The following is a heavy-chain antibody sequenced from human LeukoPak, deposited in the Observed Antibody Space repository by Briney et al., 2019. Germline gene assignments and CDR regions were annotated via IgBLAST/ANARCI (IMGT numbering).Heavy chain of an antibody. V-gene: IGHV3-30*02. Sequence: GGTLTLSCAASGFTFSSYGMHWLRQAPPRGLLEVAFIRYDGSNNYYAPSVKSRFTISRDNSKNTLYLQMNSLSAEDPAVYYCAKEDYDYVWGSYRHFDYWGQGTLVTVSS. D-gene: IGHD3-16*02. CDR1: GFTFSSYG. CDR2: IRYDGSNN. CDR3: AKEDYDYVWGSYRHFDY. J-gene: IGHJ4*02.